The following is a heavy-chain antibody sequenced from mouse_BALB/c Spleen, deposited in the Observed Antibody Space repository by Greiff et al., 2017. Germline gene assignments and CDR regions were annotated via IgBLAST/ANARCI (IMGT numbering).Heavy chain of an antibody. Sequence: EVQLVESGPELVKPGASVKVSCKASGYAFTSYNMYWVKQSHGKSLEWIGYIDPYNGGTSYNQKFKGKATLTVDKSSSTAYMHLNSLTSEDSAVYYCARGRDGNYPHAMDYWGQGTSVTVSS. V-gene: IGHV1S135*01. CDR1: GYAFTSYN. J-gene: IGHJ4*01. CDR3: ARGRDGNYPHAMDY. CDR2: IDPYNGGT. D-gene: IGHD2-1*01.